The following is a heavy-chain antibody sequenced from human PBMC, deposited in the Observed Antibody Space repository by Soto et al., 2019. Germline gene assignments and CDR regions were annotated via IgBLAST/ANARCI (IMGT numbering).Heavy chain of an antibody. CDR3: ARVKGYYYGMDV. CDR2: INHSGST. Sequence: SETLSLTCAVYGGSFSGYYWSWIRQPPGKGLEWIGEINHSGSTNYNPSLKSRVTISVDMSKNQFSLKLSSVTAADTAVYYCARVKGYYYGMDVWGQGTTVTVS. CDR1: GGSFSGYY. J-gene: IGHJ6*02. V-gene: IGHV4-34*01.